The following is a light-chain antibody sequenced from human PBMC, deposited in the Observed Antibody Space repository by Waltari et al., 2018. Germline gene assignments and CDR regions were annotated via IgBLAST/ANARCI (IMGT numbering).Light chain of an antibody. CDR2: AAS. V-gene: IGKV3-15*01. Sequence: EIVVTQSPATLSVSPGDTATVSCRASQSVSTNLAWYQHKPGQAPMLLIHAASTRATAIPARFSGSGSGTEFTLTVSSLHSEDSAVYYCQQYNVWPHTFGQGTRLEIK. CDR1: QSVSTN. CDR3: QQYNVWPHT. J-gene: IGKJ2*01.